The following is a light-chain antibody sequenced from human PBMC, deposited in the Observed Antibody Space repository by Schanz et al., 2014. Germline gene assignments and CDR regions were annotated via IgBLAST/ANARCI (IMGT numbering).Light chain of an antibody. Sequence: QSALTQPASVSGSPGQSITISCTGTSSDVGGYNYVSWYQQHPGKAPKLMIYDVNNRPSGVSYRFSGSKSGNTASLTISGLQAEDEADYYCSAYTSSSTLVFGGGTKLTVL. CDR3: SAYTSSSTLV. V-gene: IGLV2-14*03. J-gene: IGLJ2*01. CDR2: DVN. CDR1: SSDVGGYNY.